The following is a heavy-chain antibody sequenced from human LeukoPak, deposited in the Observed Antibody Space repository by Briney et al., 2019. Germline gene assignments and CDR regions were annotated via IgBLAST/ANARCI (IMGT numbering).Heavy chain of an antibody. D-gene: IGHD2-2*01. J-gene: IGHJ5*02. CDR3: ARERYCSSTSCYRGSNWFDP. CDR2: INSDGSST. V-gene: IGHV3-74*01. CDR1: GFTFSSYW. Sequence: GGSLRLSCAASGFTFSSYWMHWVRQAPGMGLVWVSRINSDGSSTSYADSVKGRFTISRDNAKSTLYLQMNSLRAEDTAVYYCARERYCSSTSCYRGSNWFDPWGQGTLVTVSS.